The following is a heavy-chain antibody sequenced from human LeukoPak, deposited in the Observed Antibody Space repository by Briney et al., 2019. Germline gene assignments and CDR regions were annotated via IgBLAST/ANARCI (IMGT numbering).Heavy chain of an antibody. Sequence: GGPLRLSCAASGFTFSSYEMNWVRQAPGKGLEWVSHISSSGSTIYYADSVKGRFTISRDNAKNSLYLQMNSLRAEDTAVYYCARETDYYDSTGAFDIWGQGTMVTVSS. D-gene: IGHD3-22*01. CDR2: ISSSGSTI. CDR3: ARETDYYDSTGAFDI. CDR1: GFTFSSYE. V-gene: IGHV3-48*03. J-gene: IGHJ3*02.